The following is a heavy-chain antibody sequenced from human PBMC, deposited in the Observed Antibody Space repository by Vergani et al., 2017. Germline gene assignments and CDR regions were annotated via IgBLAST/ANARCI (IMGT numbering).Heavy chain of an antibody. J-gene: IGHJ6*02. CDR3: ARDAGIAAAGTPIYYYYGMDV. V-gene: IGHV4-34*01. D-gene: IGHD6-13*01. CDR1: GGSFSGYY. Sequence: QVQLQQWGAGLLKPSETLSLTCAVYGGSFSGYYWSWVRQPPGKGLEWIGEINHSGSTNYNPSLKSRVTISVDTSKNQFPLKLSSVTAADTAVYYCARDAGIAAAGTPIYYYYGMDVWGQGTTVTVSS. CDR2: INHSGST.